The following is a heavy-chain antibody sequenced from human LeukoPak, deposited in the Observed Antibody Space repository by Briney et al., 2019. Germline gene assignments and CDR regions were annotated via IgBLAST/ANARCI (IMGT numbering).Heavy chain of an antibody. Sequence: GVSLRLSCAASGFILSSYVMHGVRQAPGKGLEWVSSISDSGHTSYADSLKGRFNISRDNAKNSLYLQMNRLRAEDTAVYYCARDLVVGGFRSWAFDIWGQGTMVTVSS. CDR1: GFILSSYV. CDR3: ARDLVVGGFRSWAFDI. V-gene: IGHV3-21*01. D-gene: IGHD2-15*01. J-gene: IGHJ3*02. CDR2: ISDSGHT.